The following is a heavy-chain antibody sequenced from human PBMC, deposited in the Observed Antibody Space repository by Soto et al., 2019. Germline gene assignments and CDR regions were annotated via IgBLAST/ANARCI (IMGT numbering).Heavy chain of an antibody. J-gene: IGHJ5*01. CDR1: GYTFTTYF. CDR3: ARGRFSHDSSGPPFAF. V-gene: IGHV1-2*07. CDR2: INVDSGDT. D-gene: IGHD2-15*01. Sequence: SVKVACKTSGYTFTTYFIRWVRQAHGQGLEWLGWINVDSGDTKSADGSKGRVTLTRSTYISTADMALTCMSIDATAAYYCARGRFSHDSSGPPFAFWGQGTLVTVSS.